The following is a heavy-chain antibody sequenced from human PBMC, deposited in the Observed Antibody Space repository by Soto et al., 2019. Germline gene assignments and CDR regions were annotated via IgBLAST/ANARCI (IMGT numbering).Heavy chain of an antibody. Sequence: PGGSLRLSCAASGFTFSSYAMSWVRQAPGKGLEWVADINGGGGGTYYVDSVKGRFTISRDNAKNSLYLQMNSLRAEDTAVYYCAIDFWSAEGPDLIDYWGQGTLVTVSS. CDR2: INGGGGGT. J-gene: IGHJ4*02. CDR1: GFTFSSYA. D-gene: IGHD3-3*01. CDR3: AIDFWSAEGPDLIDY. V-gene: IGHV3-7*01.